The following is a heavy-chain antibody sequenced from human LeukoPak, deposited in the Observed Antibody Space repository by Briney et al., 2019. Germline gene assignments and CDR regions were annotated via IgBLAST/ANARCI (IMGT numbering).Heavy chain of an antibody. Sequence: GWALSLSCAASGFTFSGSGMHWVRQAPARGREGVAFIRNDGSNKYYAESVKGRFTISRDNSKNTLYLQMNSPRAEDTAVYYCARGTTALMDVWGKGTTVTVSS. D-gene: IGHD2-21*02. CDR3: ARGTTALMDV. CDR2: IRNDGSNK. V-gene: IGHV3-33*08. CDR1: GFTFSGSG. J-gene: IGHJ6*03.